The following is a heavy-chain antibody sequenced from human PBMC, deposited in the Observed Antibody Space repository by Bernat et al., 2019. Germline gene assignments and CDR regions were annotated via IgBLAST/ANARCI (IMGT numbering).Heavy chain of an antibody. CDR2: IIPIFGTA. Sequence: QVQLVQSGAEVKKPGSSVKVSCKASGGTFSSYAISWVRQAPGQGLEWMGGIIPIFGTANYAQKFQGRVTITDESTSTAYMELSSLRSEDTAVYYCARDEGDRDAFDIWGQGTMVTVSS. CDR1: GGTFSSYA. V-gene: IGHV1-69*01. CDR3: ARDEGDRDAFDI. D-gene: IGHD2-21*02. J-gene: IGHJ3*02.